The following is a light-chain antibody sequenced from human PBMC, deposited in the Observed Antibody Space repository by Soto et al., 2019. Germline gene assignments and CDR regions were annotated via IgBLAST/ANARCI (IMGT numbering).Light chain of an antibody. CDR3: QSYDTSLSARV. CDR2: GNT. V-gene: IGLV1-40*01. CDR1: TSNIGAGYD. J-gene: IGLJ2*01. Sequence: QSVLTQPPSVSVAPGQRVTISCTGSTSNIGAGYDVHWYQHLPGTAPKLLIYGNTHRPSGVPDRFSGSKSGTSASLAITGLQAQDEADYYCQSYDTSLSARVFGGGTKVTVL.